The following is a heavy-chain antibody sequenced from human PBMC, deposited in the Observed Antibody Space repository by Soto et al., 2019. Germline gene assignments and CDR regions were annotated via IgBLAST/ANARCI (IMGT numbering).Heavy chain of an antibody. CDR2: IYYSGST. CDR1: GFTIISGGYY. D-gene: IGHD3-22*01. CDR3: TRVGSRMPYYYDSSGYDY. Sequence: PSETLSLTCTVSGFTIISGGYYWSWIRKHPGKGLEWIGYIYYSGSTYYNPSLKSRVTISVDTSKNQFSLKLSSVTAADTAVYYCTRVGSRMPYYYDSSGYDYWGQGTLVTVSS. V-gene: IGHV4-31*03. J-gene: IGHJ4*02.